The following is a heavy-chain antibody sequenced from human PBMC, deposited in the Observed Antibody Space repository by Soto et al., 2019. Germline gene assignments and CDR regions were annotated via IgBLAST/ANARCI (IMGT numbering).Heavy chain of an antibody. CDR3: TTDGAERPDYYDGPY. CDR1: GFTFSNAW. Sequence: GGSLRLSCAASGFTFSNAWMNWVRQAPGKGLEWVGRIKSKTDGGTTDYAAPVKGRFTISRDDSKNTLYLQMNSLKTEDTAVYYCTTDGAERPDYYDGPYWGQGTLVTVSS. CDR2: IKSKTDGGTT. V-gene: IGHV3-15*07. D-gene: IGHD3-22*01. J-gene: IGHJ4*02.